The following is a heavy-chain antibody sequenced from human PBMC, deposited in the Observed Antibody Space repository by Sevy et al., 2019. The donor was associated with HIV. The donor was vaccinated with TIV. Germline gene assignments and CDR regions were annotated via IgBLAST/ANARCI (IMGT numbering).Heavy chain of an antibody. Sequence: ASVKVSCKASGYTFTGYYMHWVRQAPGQGLEWMGWINPNSGGTNYAQTFQGRVTMTRDTSISTAYMELSRLRSDDTAVYYCARDQGTTAPDFDYWGQGTLVTVSS. CDR2: INPNSGGT. V-gene: IGHV1-2*02. CDR1: GYTFTGYY. D-gene: IGHD4-17*01. CDR3: ARDQGTTAPDFDY. J-gene: IGHJ4*02.